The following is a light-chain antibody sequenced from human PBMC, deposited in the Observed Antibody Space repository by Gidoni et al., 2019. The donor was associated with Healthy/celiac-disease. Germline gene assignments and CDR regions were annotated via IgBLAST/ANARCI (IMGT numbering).Light chain of an antibody. CDR3: QQYYSTPLT. Sequence: DIVMTLSPASLSVSLGERATINYKSSQSVLYSSNNKNYLTWYQQKPGQPPKLLIYCASTRESGVPDRFSGSGSGTDFTLTISSLQAEDVAVYYCQQYYSTPLTFGGGTKVEIK. CDR2: CAS. CDR1: QSVLYSSNNKNY. J-gene: IGKJ4*01. V-gene: IGKV4-1*01.